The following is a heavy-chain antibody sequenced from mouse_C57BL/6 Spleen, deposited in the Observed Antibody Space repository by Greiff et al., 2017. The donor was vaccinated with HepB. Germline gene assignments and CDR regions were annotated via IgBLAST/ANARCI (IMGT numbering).Heavy chain of an antibody. CDR2: INPGSGGT. V-gene: IGHV1-54*01. D-gene: IGHD2-4*01. CDR3: ARCYDCYFCY. J-gene: IGHJ2*01. Sequence: QVQLQQSGAELVRPGTSVKVSCKASGYAFTNYLIEWVKQRPGQGLEWIGVINPGSGGTNYNEKFKGKATLTADKSSSTAYMQLSSLTSEDSAVYFCARCYDCYFCYWGQGTTLTVSS. CDR1: GYAFTNYL.